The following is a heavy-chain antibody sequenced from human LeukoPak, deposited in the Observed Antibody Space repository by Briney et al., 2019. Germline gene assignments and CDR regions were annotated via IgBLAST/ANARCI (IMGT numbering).Heavy chain of an antibody. CDR3: ARDRYYYGSGSLVAYFDY. D-gene: IGHD3-10*01. CDR1: GFTFSSYA. J-gene: IGHJ4*02. Sequence: GRSLRLSCAASGFTFSSYAMHWVRQAPGKGLEWVAVISYDGSNKYYADSVKGRFTISRDNSKNTLYLQMNSLRAEDTAVYYCARDRYYYGSGSLVAYFDYWGQGTLVTVSS. V-gene: IGHV3-30*04. CDR2: ISYDGSNK.